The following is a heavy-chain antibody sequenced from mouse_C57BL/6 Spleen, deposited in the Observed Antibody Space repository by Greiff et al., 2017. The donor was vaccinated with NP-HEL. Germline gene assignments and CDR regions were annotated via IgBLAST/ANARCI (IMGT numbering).Heavy chain of an antibody. Sequence: EVQVVESGEGLVKPGGSLKLSCAASGFTFSSYAMSWVRQTPEKRLEWVAYISSGGDYIYYADTVKGRFTISRDNARNTLYLQMSSLKSEDTAMYYCTREKSVAGDYYAMDYWGQGTSVTVSS. J-gene: IGHJ4*01. CDR3: TREKSVAGDYYAMDY. CDR1: GFTFSSYA. D-gene: IGHD1-1*01. V-gene: IGHV5-9-1*02. CDR2: ISSGGDYI.